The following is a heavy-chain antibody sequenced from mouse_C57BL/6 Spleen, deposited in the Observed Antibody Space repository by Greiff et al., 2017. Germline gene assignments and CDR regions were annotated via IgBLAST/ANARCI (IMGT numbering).Heavy chain of an antibody. D-gene: IGHD1-1*01. J-gene: IGHJ3*01. CDR2: IDPSDSYT. Sequence: QVQLQQPGAELVMPGASVKLSCKASGYTFTSYWMHWVKQRPGQGLEWIGEIDPSDSYTNYNHTFKGKSTLTVDKSSSTAYMQLSSLTSAASAVYYCARSYYYGSSPFAYWGQGTLVTVSA. V-gene: IGHV1-69*01. CDR1: GYTFTSYW. CDR3: ARSYYYGSSPFAY.